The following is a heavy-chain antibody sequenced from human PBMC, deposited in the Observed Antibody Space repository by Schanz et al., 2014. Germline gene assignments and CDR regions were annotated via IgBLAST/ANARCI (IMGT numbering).Heavy chain of an antibody. CDR1: GGSISTYY. J-gene: IGHJ6*02. V-gene: IGHV4-59*12. CDR3: YGMDV. Sequence: QVQLQESGPGVVKPSETLSLTCTVSGGSISTYYWSWIRQSPGKGLEWIGYIFFRGSTYYNPSLKSRVAISIDTSKNQFSLRLTSVTAADTAVYYCYGMDVWGQGTTVTVSS. CDR2: IFFRGST.